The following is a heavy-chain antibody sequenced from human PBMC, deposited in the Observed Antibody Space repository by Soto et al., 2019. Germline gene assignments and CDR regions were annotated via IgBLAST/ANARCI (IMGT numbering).Heavy chain of an antibody. Sequence: SETLSLTCTVSGGSISSYYWSWIRQPPGKGLEWIGYIYYSGSTNYNPSLKSRVTISVDTSKNQFSLKLSSVTAADTAVYYCARLSPPPWDYYYYMDVWGKGTTVTVSS. CDR2: IYYSGST. CDR1: GGSISSYY. V-gene: IGHV4-59*08. CDR3: ARLSPPPWDYYYYMDV. J-gene: IGHJ6*03.